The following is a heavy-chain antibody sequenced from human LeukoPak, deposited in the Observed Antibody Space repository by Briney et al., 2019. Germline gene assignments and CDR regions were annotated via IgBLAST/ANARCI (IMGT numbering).Heavy chain of an antibody. V-gene: IGHV4-59*01. CDR1: GGSISSYY. CDR3: ARDHTYYDILTGYSFGAFDI. Sequence: PSETLSLTCTVSGGSISSYYWSWIRQPPGKGLEWIGYIYYSGSTNYNPSLKSRVTISVDTSKNQFSLKLSSVTAADAGVYYCARDHTYYDILTGYSFGAFDIWGQGTMVTVSS. J-gene: IGHJ3*02. CDR2: IYYSGST. D-gene: IGHD3-9*01.